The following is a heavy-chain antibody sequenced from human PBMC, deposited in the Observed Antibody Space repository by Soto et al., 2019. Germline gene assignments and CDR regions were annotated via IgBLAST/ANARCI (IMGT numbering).Heavy chain of an antibody. J-gene: IGHJ4*02. CDR3: ASHPKDSSGYWYYFDY. Sequence: GGSLRLSCAASGFTFSSYSMNWVRQAPGKGLEWVSSISSSSSYIYYADSVKGRFTISRDNAKNSLYLQMNSLRAEDTAVYYCASHPKDSSGYWYYFDYWGQGTLVTVSS. CDR1: GFTFSSYS. V-gene: IGHV3-21*01. CDR2: ISSSSSYI. D-gene: IGHD3-22*01.